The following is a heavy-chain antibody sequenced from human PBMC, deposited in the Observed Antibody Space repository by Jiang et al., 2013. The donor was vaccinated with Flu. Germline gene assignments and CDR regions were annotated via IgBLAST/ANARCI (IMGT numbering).Heavy chain of an antibody. CDR3: ARNGDGYNVGFDY. V-gene: IGHV3-48*02. Sequence: QLVESGGGLVQPGGSLRLSCAASGFTFTNNGLIGLNWVRQAPGKGLEWLAYISSSSIYYADSVEGRFTISRDNAKNSLYLQMNSLRDEDTAVYYCARNGDGYNVGFDYWGQGTLVIVSS. D-gene: IGHD5-24*01. CDR2: ISSSSI. J-gene: IGHJ4*02. CDR1: GFTFTNNG.